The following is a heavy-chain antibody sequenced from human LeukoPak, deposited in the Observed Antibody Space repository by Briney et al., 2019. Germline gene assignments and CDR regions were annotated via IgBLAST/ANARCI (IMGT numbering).Heavy chain of an antibody. V-gene: IGHV1-2*02. CDR1: GYTFTGYY. CDR2: INPNSGGA. CDR3: ATALYDKVWGSFRSTPRRVLHF. Sequence: ASVKVSCKASGYTFTGYYMHWVRQAPGQGLEWMGWINPNSGGANSAQKFQGRVSMTRDTSLSTAYMDLSGLTSDDTAIYYCATALYDKVWGSFRSTPRRVLHFWGQGTLVTASS. D-gene: IGHD3-16*02. J-gene: IGHJ4*02.